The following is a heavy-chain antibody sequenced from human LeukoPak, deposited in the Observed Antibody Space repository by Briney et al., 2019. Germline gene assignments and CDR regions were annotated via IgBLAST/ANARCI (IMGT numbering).Heavy chain of an antibody. Sequence: GGSLRLSCAASGFTFSSYGMHWVRQAPGKGLEWVAVISYDGSNKYYADSVKGRFTLSRGNSKNTLYLQMNSLRVENTAVYYCAKVTMGGRDGAFDIWGQGTTVTVSS. CDR3: AKVTMGGRDGAFDI. CDR2: ISYDGSNK. CDR1: GFTFSSYG. D-gene: IGHD3-16*01. V-gene: IGHV3-30*18. J-gene: IGHJ3*02.